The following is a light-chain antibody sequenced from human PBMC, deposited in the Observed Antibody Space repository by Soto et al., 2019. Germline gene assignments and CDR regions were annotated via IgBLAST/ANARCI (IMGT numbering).Light chain of an antibody. CDR2: SSS. CDR1: TGAVTSAYY. CDR3: LLYYGGVVI. J-gene: IGLJ2*01. V-gene: IGLV7-43*01. Sequence: QAVVTQEPSLNVSPGGTVTLTCASSTGAVTSAYYPNWFQQKPGQAPRALIYSSSNKHFWTPARFSGSLLGGKAALTLSGVQPEDEAEYYCLLYYGGVVIFGGGTKVTVL.